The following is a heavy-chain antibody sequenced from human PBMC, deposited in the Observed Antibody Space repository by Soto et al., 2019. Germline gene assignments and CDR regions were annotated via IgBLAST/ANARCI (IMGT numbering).Heavy chain of an antibody. V-gene: IGHV4-61*01. CDR1: GGSVSSGTYY. Sequence: QVQLQESGPGLVKPSETLSLTCTVSGGSVSSGTYYWSWIRQAPGKGLEWIAYIYHSGSANNNPSLKSRVTISVDTAKNQFSLKLSSVTTADTAVYFCARYGDYVISFDFWGQGTLVTVSS. D-gene: IGHD4-17*01. CDR3: ARYGDYVISFDF. J-gene: IGHJ4*02. CDR2: IYHSGSA.